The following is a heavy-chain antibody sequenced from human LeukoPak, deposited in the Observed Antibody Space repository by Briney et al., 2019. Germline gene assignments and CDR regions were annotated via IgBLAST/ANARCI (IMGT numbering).Heavy chain of an antibody. CDR3: ARGNWYLDY. V-gene: IGHV4-59*01. CDR1: GGSISTFY. Sequence: SETLSLTCTVSGGSISTFYWSWIRQPPGKELEFIGYISYTGSTNYNPSLRSRVTISLDTSKNHFSLKLNSVTAADTAVYYCARGNWYLDYWGQGTLVTVSS. J-gene: IGHJ4*02. CDR2: ISYTGST. D-gene: IGHD1-1*01.